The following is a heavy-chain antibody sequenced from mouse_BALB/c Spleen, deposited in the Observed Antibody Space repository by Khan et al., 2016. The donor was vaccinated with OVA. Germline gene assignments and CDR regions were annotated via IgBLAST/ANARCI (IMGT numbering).Heavy chain of an antibody. Sequence: EVELVESGGDLVKPGGSLKVSCAASGFTFSSYGMSWVRQTPDKRLEWVATISSGGRYTYFPDSVKGRFTISRDNAKNTLYLQMSSLKSEDTAMYYCARAYYGNDYYAMDDWGQGTSGTVAS. CDR1: GFTFSSYG. D-gene: IGHD2-10*01. J-gene: IGHJ4*01. CDR2: ISSGGRYT. V-gene: IGHV5-6*01. CDR3: ARAYYGNDYYAMDD.